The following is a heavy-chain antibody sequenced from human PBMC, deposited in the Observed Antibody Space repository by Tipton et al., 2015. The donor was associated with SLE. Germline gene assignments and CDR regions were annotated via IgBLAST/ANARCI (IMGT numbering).Heavy chain of an antibody. V-gene: IGHV6-1*01. J-gene: IGHJ4*02. CDR3: ARTQNLTFDH. CDR1: GDSVSGDSAA. Sequence: GLVKPSQTLSLTCDISGDSVSGDSAAWNWIRQSPSRGLEWLGRTYYRSKWYNDYAESVKTRISINPDTSKNQFFLHLNSVTPEDTAVYYCARTQNLTFDHWSQGTLVTVSS. CDR2: TYYRSKWYN.